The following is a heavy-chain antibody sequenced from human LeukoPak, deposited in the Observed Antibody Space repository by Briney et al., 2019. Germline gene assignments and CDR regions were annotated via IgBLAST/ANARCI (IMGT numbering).Heavy chain of an antibody. V-gene: IGHV3-48*02. CDR1: GFTFSTYR. CDR3: ARSGYSGYEFDH. Sequence: PGGSLRLSCAVSGFTFSTYRMNWVRQAPGMGLEWVSYIISSSSITYYADSVKGRFTISRDNAKNSLFLQMDSLRDEDTAVYYCARSGYSGYEFDHWGQGTRVTVST. CDR2: IISSSSIT. D-gene: IGHD5-12*01. J-gene: IGHJ4*02.